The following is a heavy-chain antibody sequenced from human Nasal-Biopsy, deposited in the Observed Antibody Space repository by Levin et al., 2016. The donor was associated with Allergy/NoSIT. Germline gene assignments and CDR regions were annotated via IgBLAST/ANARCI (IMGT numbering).Heavy chain of an antibody. CDR1: GFTFSMYA. CDR2: ISGSGANA. CDR3: AKDGGDASVHYHYKGMDV. V-gene: IGHV3-23*01. D-gene: IGHD2-21*01. J-gene: IGHJ6*02. Sequence: GESLKISCAASGFTFSMYAMSWVRQAPGKGLEWVSLISGSGANAYYADSVEGRFSISRDNSKNTLYLEMNSLRAEDSAVYYCAKDGGDASVHYHYKGMDVWGQGTTVTVSS.